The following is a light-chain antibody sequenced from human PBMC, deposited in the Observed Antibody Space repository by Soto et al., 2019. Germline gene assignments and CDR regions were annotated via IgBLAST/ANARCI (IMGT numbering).Light chain of an antibody. J-gene: IGKJ4*01. CDR1: QSISHY. V-gene: IGKV1-39*01. CDR2: AAS. Sequence: DIQVTQSPSSLSASVGDRVTITCRASQSISHYLHWYQQKSGTAPKLLIYAASRLQSGVPSRFSGSGSGTDFNLTISSLQPEDFATYYCQQSYSAPLTFGGGTSVEIK. CDR3: QQSYSAPLT.